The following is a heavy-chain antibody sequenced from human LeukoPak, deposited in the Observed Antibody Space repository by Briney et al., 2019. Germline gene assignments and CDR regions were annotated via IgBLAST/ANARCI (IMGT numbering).Heavy chain of an antibody. J-gene: IGHJ6*03. CDR3: ARDGSYYDFWSGYDRSYYYMDV. CDR1: GFTFSSYW. CDR2: IKQDGSEE. D-gene: IGHD3-3*01. V-gene: IGHV3-7*01. Sequence: GGSLRLSCAASGFTFSSYWMSWVRQAPGKGLEWVANIKQDGSEEYYVDSVKGRFTISRDNAKNSLYLQMNSLRAEDTAVYYCARDGSYYDFWSGYDRSYYYMDVWGKGTTVTVSS.